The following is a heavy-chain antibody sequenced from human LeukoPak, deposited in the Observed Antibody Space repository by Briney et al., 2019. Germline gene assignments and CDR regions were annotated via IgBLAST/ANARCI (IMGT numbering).Heavy chain of an antibody. D-gene: IGHD2-21*01. Sequence: PGGSLRLSCAASGFTFSSYWMHWVRQAPGKGLLWVSRINIDGRSASYAPSVTGRSTMSRDNAKNTVYLQMNSLRAEDTVVYYCVRDVWGDRDGFFEYWGQGTLVTVSS. CDR1: GFTFSSYW. V-gene: IGHV3-74*01. CDR2: INIDGRSA. J-gene: IGHJ4*02. CDR3: VRDVWGDRDGFFEY.